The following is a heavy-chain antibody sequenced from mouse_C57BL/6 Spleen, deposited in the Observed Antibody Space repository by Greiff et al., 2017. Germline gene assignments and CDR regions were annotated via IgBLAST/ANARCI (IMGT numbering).Heavy chain of an antibody. CDR1: GFTFTDYY. CDR2: IRNKANGYTT. Sequence: DVQLQESGGGLVQPGGSLSLSCAASGFTFTDYYMSWVRQPPGKALEWLGFIRNKANGYTTEYSASVKGRFTISRDNSQSILYLQVNALRAEDSATYYCARSSYGSRGDWYFDVWGTGTTVTVSS. D-gene: IGHD1-1*01. CDR3: ARSSYGSRGDWYFDV. V-gene: IGHV7-3*01. J-gene: IGHJ1*03.